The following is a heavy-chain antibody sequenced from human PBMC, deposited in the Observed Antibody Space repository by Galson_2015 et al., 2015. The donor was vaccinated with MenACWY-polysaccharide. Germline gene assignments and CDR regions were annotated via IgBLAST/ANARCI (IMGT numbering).Heavy chain of an antibody. CDR3: ARTNCDFDF. V-gene: IGHV1-8*01. CDR2: MNPKSGYS. D-gene: IGHD1-1*01. J-gene: IGHJ4*02. CDR1: GYTFTNYD. Sequence: SVKVSCKASGYTFTNYDINRVRLAPGQGLEWMAWMNPKSGYSGYAQKFHGRVTLTKDPSISTAYLELSSLRSDDTAMYYCARTNCDFDFWGQGTLITVSS.